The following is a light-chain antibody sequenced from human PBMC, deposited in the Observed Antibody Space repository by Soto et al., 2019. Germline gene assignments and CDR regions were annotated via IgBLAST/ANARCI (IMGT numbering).Light chain of an antibody. CDR3: QQSYSTPVYS. V-gene: IGKV1-39*01. Sequence: DIQMTQSPSSLSASVGDRVTITCRASQSISSYLNWYQQKPWKAPMLLIYAASSLQSGVPSRFSGSGSGTDFTLTISSLQPDDFATYSCQQSYSTPVYSFGQGTELEIK. J-gene: IGKJ2*01. CDR2: AAS. CDR1: QSISSY.